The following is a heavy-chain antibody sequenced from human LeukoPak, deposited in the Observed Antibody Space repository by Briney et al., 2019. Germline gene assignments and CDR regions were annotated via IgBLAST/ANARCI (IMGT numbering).Heavy chain of an antibody. CDR2: ISYDGSDK. Sequence: GGSLRLSCAASGFTFSRYAMSWVRQAPGKGLEWVAIISYDGSDKHYADSVKGRFTISRDNSKNTLYLQMNSLRGEDTAVYYCARDLDSTVVTPSFDYWGQGTLVTVSS. CDR3: ARDLDSTVVTPSFDY. CDR1: GFTFSRYA. V-gene: IGHV3-30*04. J-gene: IGHJ4*02. D-gene: IGHD4-23*01.